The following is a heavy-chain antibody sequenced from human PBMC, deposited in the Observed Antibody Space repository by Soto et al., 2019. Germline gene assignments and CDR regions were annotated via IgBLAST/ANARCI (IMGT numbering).Heavy chain of an antibody. CDR2: INHSGST. V-gene: IGHV4-34*01. D-gene: IGHD6-13*01. CDR1: GGSFSGYY. Sequence: SETLSLTCAVYGGSFSGYYWSWIRQPPGKGLEWIGEINHSGSTNYNPSLKSRVTISVDTSKNQFSLKLSSVTAADTAVYYCARVSWPEQQLVTWFDPWGQGTLVTVSS. CDR3: ARVSWPEQQLVTWFDP. J-gene: IGHJ5*02.